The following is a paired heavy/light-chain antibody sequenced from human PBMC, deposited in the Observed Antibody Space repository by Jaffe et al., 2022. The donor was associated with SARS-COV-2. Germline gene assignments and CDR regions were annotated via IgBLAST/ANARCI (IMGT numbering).Heavy chain of an antibody. CDR2: INTNTGDP. CDR3: ARDHGDYVFQFFFDY. Sequence: QVQLVQSGSEFQKPGASVKISCKTSGYTFTNNAINWMRQAPGQGPEWMGWINTNTGDPTYAQDFTGHFVFSVDTSVSTAYLQINSLRTDDTAVYYCARDHGDYVFQFFFDYWGQGTQVTVS. V-gene: IGHV7-4-1*02. CDR1: GYTFTNNA. D-gene: IGHD4-17*01. J-gene: IGHJ4*02.
Light chain of an antibody. CDR3: QQYNNWPPWT. CDR2: DTS. J-gene: IGKJ1*01. Sequence: EIVMTQSPATLSVSPGERATLSCRASQSVSGNLAWYQHRPGQAPSLLIYDTSTRATGVPARFSGSGSGTVFTLTISSLQSEDFAVYYCQQYNNWPPWTFGQGTKVEVK. CDR1: QSVSGN. V-gene: IGKV3-15*01.